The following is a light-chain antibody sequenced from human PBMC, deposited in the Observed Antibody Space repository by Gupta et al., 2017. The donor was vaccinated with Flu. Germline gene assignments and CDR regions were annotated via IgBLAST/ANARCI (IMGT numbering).Light chain of an antibody. J-gene: IGLJ1*01. V-gene: IGLV2-8*01. Sequence: TIACTGTSGGVGGYNYVSRHQQHPAKAHSLMIYEVSRRPAGVPARFSASTSGSTASLTVSGVQAEDEDDYYCDSYPDGRYVFGTGTKVTVL. CDR3: DSYPDGRYV. CDR2: EVS. CDR1: SGGVGGYNY.